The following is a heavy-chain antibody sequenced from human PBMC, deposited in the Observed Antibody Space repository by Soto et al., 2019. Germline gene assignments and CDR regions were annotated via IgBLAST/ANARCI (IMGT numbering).Heavy chain of an antibody. D-gene: IGHD6-13*01. J-gene: IGHJ4*02. V-gene: IGHV1-18*01. CDR3: ARTRASSSWYYFDY. CDR2: ISAYNGNT. Sequence: GASVKVSCKASGYTFTSYGISWVRPAPGQGLEWMGWISAYNGNTNYAQKLQGRVTMTTDTSTSTAYMELRSLRSDDTAVYYCARTRASSSWYYFDYWGQGTLVTVSS. CDR1: GYTFTSYG.